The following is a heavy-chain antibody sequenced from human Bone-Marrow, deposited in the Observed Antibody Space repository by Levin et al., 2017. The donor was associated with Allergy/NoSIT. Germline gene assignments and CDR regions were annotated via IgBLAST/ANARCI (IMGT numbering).Heavy chain of an antibody. Sequence: GESLKISCKASGYTFTGYYMHWVRQAPGQGLEWMGWINPNSGGTNYAQKFQGRVTMTRDTSISTAYMELSRLRSDDTAVYYCARYLQLWAHDAFDIWGQGTMVTVSS. J-gene: IGHJ3*02. D-gene: IGHD5-18*01. V-gene: IGHV1-2*02. CDR2: INPNSGGT. CDR1: GYTFTGYY. CDR3: ARYLQLWAHDAFDI.